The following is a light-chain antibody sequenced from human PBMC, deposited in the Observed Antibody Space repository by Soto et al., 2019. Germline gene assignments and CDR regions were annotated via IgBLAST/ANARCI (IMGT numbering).Light chain of an antibody. CDR2: DVS. J-gene: IGLJ2*01. CDR1: SSDVGGYNY. V-gene: IGLV2-11*01. Sequence: QSVLTQPRSVSGSPGQSVTISCTGTSSDVGGYNYVSWYQQNQGKAPKLMIYDVSKRPSGVPGRFSGSKSGNTASLTISGLQAEDESDYYCCSYAGSYTFVVFGGGTKLTVL. CDR3: CSYAGSYTFVV.